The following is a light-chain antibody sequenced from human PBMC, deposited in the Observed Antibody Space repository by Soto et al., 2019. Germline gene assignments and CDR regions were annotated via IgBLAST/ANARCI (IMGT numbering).Light chain of an antibody. V-gene: IGLV2-14*01. J-gene: IGLJ2*01. CDR1: SSDVGGYNY. CDR2: EVS. Sequence: QSVLTQPASVSGSPGQSITISCTGTSSDVGGYNYVSWYQQHPGKAPKMMIYEVSNRPSGVSHRFSGSKFGNTASLTISGLQAEDEADYYCSSYTGTSALVVFGGGTQLTVL. CDR3: SSYTGTSALVV.